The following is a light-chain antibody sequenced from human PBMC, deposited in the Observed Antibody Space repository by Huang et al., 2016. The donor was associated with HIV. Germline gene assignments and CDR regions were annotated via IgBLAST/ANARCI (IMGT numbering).Light chain of an antibody. J-gene: IGKJ1*01. CDR2: KVS. Sequence: DVVLTQSPLSLPVTLGQPASISCKSSHSLLHSDGNTYLNWFLQRPGQSPRRRIYKVSNRDFGVPARFSGSGSGADFTLTISRVEADDIGVYYCMQGTHWPQTFGQGTKVEVK. CDR3: MQGTHWPQT. CDR1: HSLLHSDGNTY. V-gene: IGKV2-30*02.